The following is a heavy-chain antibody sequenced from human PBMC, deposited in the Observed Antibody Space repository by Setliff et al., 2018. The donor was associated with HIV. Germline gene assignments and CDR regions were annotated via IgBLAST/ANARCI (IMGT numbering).Heavy chain of an antibody. Sequence: SETLSLTCTVSGGSISSSSYYWGWVRQPPGKGLEWIGSIYYSGSTYYNPSLKSRVTISVDTSKNQFSLKLSSVTAADTAVYYCAKQGSGSYYFDYWGQGTLVTVSS. CDR1: GGSISSSSYY. CDR2: IYYSGST. D-gene: IGHD3-10*01. J-gene: IGHJ4*02. V-gene: IGHV4-39*01. CDR3: AKQGSGSYYFDY.